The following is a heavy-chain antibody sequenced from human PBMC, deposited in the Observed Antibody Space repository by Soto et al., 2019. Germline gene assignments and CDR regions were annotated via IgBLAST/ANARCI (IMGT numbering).Heavy chain of an antibody. CDR2: ISSSSSYT. Sequence: GGSLRLSCAASGFTFSDYYMSWIRQAPGKGLEWVSYISSSSSYTNYADSVKGRFTISRDNAKNSLYLQMNSLRAEETAVYYCARAIRTVLMVYAIGVGVHFDYWGQGTLVTVSS. CDR1: GFTFSDYY. J-gene: IGHJ4*02. D-gene: IGHD2-8*01. V-gene: IGHV3-11*06. CDR3: ARAIRTVLMVYAIGVGVHFDY.